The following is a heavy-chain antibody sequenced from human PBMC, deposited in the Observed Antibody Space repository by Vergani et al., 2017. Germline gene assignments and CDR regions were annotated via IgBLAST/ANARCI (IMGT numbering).Heavy chain of an antibody. Sequence: VQLLESGGGLVQPGGSLRLSCAASGFTFSSYAMSWVRQPPGKGLEWIGEINHRGSTNYNPSLKSRVTISVDTSKNQFSLKLSSVTAADTAVYYCARNREAEGVVVVVTTKGHNWFDPWGQGTLVTVSS. J-gene: IGHJ5*02. CDR3: ARNREAEGVVVVVTTKGHNWFDP. V-gene: IGHV4-34*01. CDR1: GFTFSSYA. CDR2: INHRGST. D-gene: IGHD2-15*01.